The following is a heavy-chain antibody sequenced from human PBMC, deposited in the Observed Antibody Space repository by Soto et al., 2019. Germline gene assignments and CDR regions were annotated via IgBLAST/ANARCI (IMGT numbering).Heavy chain of an antibody. CDR3: ARGYYYGSGSYYNDLYYYYGMDV. Sequence: SETLSLTCAVYGGSFSGYYWSWIRQPPGKGLEWIGEINHSGSTNYNPSLKSRVTISVDTSKNQFSLKLSPVTAADTAVYYCARGYYYGSGSYYNDLYYYYGMDVWGQGTTVTVSS. CDR2: INHSGST. J-gene: IGHJ6*02. D-gene: IGHD3-10*01. CDR1: GGSFSGYY. V-gene: IGHV4-34*01.